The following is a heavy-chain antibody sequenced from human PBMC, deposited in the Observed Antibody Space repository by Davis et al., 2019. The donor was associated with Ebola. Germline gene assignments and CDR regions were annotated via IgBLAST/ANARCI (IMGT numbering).Heavy chain of an antibody. CDR2: ISAYNGNT. J-gene: IGHJ3*02. D-gene: IGHD1-26*01. CDR3: ARGSGSYYAFDI. Sequence: ASVKVSCKASGYTFTSYGISWVRQAPGQGLEWMGWISAYNGNTNYAQKLQGRVTMTEDTSTDTAYMELSSLRSEDTAVYYCARGSGSYYAFDIWGQGTMITVSS. CDR1: GYTFTSYG. V-gene: IGHV1-18*01.